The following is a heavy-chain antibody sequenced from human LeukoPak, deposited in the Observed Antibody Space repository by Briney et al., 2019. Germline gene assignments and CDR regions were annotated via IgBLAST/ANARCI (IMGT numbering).Heavy chain of an antibody. CDR3: ARSGVRDCGGDCYDWFDP. CDR2: ISSSSSYI. V-gene: IGHV3-21*01. J-gene: IGHJ5*02. Sequence: GGSLRLSCAASGFTFSSYSMNWVRQAPGKGLEWVSSISSSSSYIYYADSVKGRFTISRVNAKNSLYLQMNSLRAEDTAVYYCARSGVRDCGGDCYDWFDPWGQGTLVTVSS. D-gene: IGHD2-21*02. CDR1: GFTFSSYS.